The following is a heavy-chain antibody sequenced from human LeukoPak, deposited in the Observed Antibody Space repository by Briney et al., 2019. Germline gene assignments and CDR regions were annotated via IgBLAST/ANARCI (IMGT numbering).Heavy chain of an antibody. D-gene: IGHD6-19*01. J-gene: IGHJ5*02. V-gene: IGHV4-39*07. Sequence: SETLSLTCTVSGGSISSSSYYWGWIRQPPGKGLEWIGSIYYSGSTYYNPSLKSRVTISVDTSKNQFSLKLSSVTAADTAVYYCASQPAYSSGWYRGGYNWFDPWGQGTLVTVSS. CDR1: GGSISSSSYY. CDR3: ASQPAYSSGWYRGGYNWFDP. CDR2: IYYSGST.